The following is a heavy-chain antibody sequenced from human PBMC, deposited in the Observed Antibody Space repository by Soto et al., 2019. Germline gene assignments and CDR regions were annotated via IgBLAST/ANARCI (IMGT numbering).Heavy chain of an antibody. V-gene: IGHV4-59*01. J-gene: IGHJ5*02. CDR1: GGSISRYD. Sequence: SETLSLTGTVGGGSISRYDWSWSRRPPGKGLGWIGYIYYSGRTNYNPSLKSRVTISVGTSKNQFSLKLSSVTAADTAVYYCARGYCSSTICYIWDNWFGPWGQGTLVT. D-gene: IGHD2-2*02. CDR3: ARGYCSSTICYIWDNWFGP. CDR2: IYYSGRT.